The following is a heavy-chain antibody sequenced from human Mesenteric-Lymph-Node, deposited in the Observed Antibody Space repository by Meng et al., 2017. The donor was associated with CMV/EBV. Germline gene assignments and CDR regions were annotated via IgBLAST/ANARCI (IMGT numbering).Heavy chain of an antibody. J-gene: IGHJ4*02. V-gene: IGHV4-34*01. Sequence: VQRQQGGAGLLKPSETLSLTCAVYGGSFSGYYWSWIRQPPGKGLEWIGEINHSGSTNYNPSLKSRVTISVDTSKNQFSLKLSSVTAADTAVYYCARHQRWLKSEGGFNYWGQGTLVTVSS. CDR3: ARHQRWLKSEGGFNY. CDR2: INHSGST. D-gene: IGHD4-23*01. CDR1: GGSFSGYY.